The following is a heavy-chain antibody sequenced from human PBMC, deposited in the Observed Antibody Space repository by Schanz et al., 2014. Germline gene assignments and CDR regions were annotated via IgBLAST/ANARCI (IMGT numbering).Heavy chain of an antibody. CDR2: FHHEDGDT. Sequence: QVQLVQSGAEVKQPGASVKVSCKASGYTFTSYYMHWVRQAPGRGLEWMGGFHHEDGDTVYAQKFQGRVIMTEDTSTDTAYVELSRLTSEDTGVYYCATETSRTWFYNGVDVWGQGTTVTVSS. CDR3: ATETSRTWFYNGVDV. CDR1: GYTFTSYY. V-gene: IGHV1-24*01. J-gene: IGHJ6*02. D-gene: IGHD2-2*01.